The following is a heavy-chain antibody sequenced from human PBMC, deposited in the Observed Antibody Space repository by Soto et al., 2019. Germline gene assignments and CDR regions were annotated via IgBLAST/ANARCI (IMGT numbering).Heavy chain of an antibody. Sequence: PSETLSLTCNVSGASISSSSYDWGWIRQPPGKGLEWIGHIFHTGSTYYNPSLKSRVTISVDTSKNQFSLKLSSVTATDTAVYYCARRRIVVTTNFDYWGQGTLVTVSS. CDR1: GASISSSSYD. J-gene: IGHJ4*02. D-gene: IGHD1-26*01. CDR2: IFHTGST. CDR3: ARRRIVVTTNFDY. V-gene: IGHV4-39*01.